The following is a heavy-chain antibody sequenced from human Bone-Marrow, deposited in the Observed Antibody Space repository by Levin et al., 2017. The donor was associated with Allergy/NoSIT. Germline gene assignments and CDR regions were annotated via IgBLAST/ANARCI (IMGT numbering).Heavy chain of an antibody. J-gene: IGHJ4*02. CDR1: GFTFSSYA. CDR2: ISGSGGST. Sequence: RGESLKISCAASGFTFSSYAMSWVRQAPGKGLEWVSAISGSGGSTYYADSVKGRFTISRDNSKNTLYLQMNSLRAEDTAVYYCAKDSLHGPSCDYWGQGTLVTVSS. D-gene: IGHD4/OR15-4a*01. CDR3: AKDSLHGPSCDY. V-gene: IGHV3-23*01.